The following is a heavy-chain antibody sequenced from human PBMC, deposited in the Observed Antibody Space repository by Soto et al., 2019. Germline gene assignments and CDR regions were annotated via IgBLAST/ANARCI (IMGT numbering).Heavy chain of an antibody. CDR2: IWYNGSNT. CDR1: GFTFSNYG. CDR3: ARDQGVATFYGMDV. D-gene: IGHD5-12*01. J-gene: IGHJ6*02. Sequence: GGSLRLSCVASGFTFSNYGMHWVRHAPGKGLEWVAVIWYNGSNTYYADSVRGRFTISRDNSKNTLYAQMNGLRAEDTAVYYCARDQGVATFYGMDVWGQGTTVTVSS. V-gene: IGHV3-33*01.